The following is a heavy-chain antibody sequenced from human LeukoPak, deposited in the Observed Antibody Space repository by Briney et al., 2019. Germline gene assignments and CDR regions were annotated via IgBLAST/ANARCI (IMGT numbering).Heavy chain of an antibody. D-gene: IGHD3-16*01. CDR1: GFIFSDYG. Sequence: PGGSLRLSCAASGFIFSDYGMYWVRQAPGKGLDWVSYISSGVSTTSYADSVKGRFTISRDNANDALYLQMDSLRVEDTAVYFCVRGGRRARDNWFDPWGQGNLVTVS. CDR2: ISSGVSTT. V-gene: IGHV3-48*03. J-gene: IGHJ5*02. CDR3: VRGGRRARDNWFDP.